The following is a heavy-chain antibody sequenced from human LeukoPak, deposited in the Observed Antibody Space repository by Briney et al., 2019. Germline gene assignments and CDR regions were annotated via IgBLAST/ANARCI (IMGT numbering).Heavy chain of an antibody. CDR1: GYTFTSYY. V-gene: IGHV1-46*01. D-gene: IGHD6-13*01. J-gene: IGHJ6*02. CDR3: ARDQPLGIAAGYYYYYGMDV. Sequence: GASVKVSCKASGYTFTSYYMHWVRQAPGQGLERMGIINPSGGSTSYAQKFQGRVTMTRDTSTSTVYMELSSLRSEDTAVYYCARDQPLGIAAGYYYYYGMDVWGQGTTVTVSS. CDR2: INPSGGST.